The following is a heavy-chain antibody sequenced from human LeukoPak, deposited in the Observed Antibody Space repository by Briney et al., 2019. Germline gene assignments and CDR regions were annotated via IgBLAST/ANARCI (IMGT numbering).Heavy chain of an antibody. J-gene: IGHJ4*02. Sequence: ASVKASCKASGYTFINYAIHWVRQAPGQRLEWMGWINAHNGDTEYSQKFQGRVAITRDTSASIVYMELSTLRFGDTAVYYCARGSTSDWPLEYWGRGILVTVSS. CDR1: GYTFINYA. D-gene: IGHD2-21*02. CDR3: ARGSTSDWPLEY. CDR2: INAHNGDT. V-gene: IGHV1-3*01.